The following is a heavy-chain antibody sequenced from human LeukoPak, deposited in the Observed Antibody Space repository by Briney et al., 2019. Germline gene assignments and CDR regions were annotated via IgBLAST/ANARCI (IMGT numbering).Heavy chain of an antibody. J-gene: IGHJ4*02. V-gene: IGHV4-4*07. CDR3: ARDRGIMAVADS. CDR2: IYTSGST. Sequence: SETLSLTCTVSAGSISYNYWSWIRQPVGRGLEWIGRIYTSGSTNYNPSLKSRVTISVDKPKNQLSLKLSSVTAADTAVYYCARDRGIMAVADSWGQGTLVTVSS. CDR1: AGSISYNY. D-gene: IGHD6-19*01.